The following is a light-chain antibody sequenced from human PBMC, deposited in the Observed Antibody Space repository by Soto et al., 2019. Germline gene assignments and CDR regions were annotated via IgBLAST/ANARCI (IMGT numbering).Light chain of an antibody. V-gene: IGKV1-5*01. Sequence: DIQITQSPSTLSASVGDRVTITCRASQSVSSWLAWYQQKPGKAPKVLIFDGSTLESGVPSRFSGSGFGTDFTLTIRSLQPDDFATYYCLQYSSYPLTFGGGTKVDIK. CDR3: LQYSSYPLT. CDR2: DGS. CDR1: QSVSSW. J-gene: IGKJ4*01.